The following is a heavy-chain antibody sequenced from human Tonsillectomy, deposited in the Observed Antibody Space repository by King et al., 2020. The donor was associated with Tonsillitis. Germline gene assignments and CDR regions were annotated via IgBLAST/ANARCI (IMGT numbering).Heavy chain of an antibody. V-gene: IGHV1-2*02. J-gene: IGHJ4*02. CDR1: GYTFTGYY. D-gene: IGHD3-16*01. CDR3: ARDGGGAYFDY. CDR2: INPNSGGK. Sequence: VQLVESGAEVKKPGASVKVSCKASGYTFTGYYMHWVRQAPGQGLEWMGWINPNSGGKNCAQKFQGRVTMTRDTSISTAYMELSRLRSDDTAVYYCARDGGGAYFDYWGQGTLVTVSS.